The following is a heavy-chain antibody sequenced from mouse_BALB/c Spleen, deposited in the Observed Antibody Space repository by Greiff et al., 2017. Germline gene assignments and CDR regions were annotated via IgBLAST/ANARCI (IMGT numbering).Heavy chain of an antibody. V-gene: IGHV1-7*01. J-gene: IGHJ3*01. CDR3: ADYYGNWFAY. CDR2: INPSTGYT. CDR1: GYTFTSYW. D-gene: IGHD2-1*01. Sequence: QVQLQQSGAELAKPGASVKMSCKASGYTFTSYWMHWVKQRPGQGLEWIGYINPSTGYTEYNQKFKDKATLTADKSSSTAYMQLSSLTSEDSAVYYCADYYGNWFAYWGQGTLVTVSA.